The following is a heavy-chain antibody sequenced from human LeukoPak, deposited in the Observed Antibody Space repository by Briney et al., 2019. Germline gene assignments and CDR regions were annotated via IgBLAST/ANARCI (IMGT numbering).Heavy chain of an antibody. J-gene: IGHJ4*02. CDR2: ISYDGGTE. V-gene: IGHV3-30-3*01. Sequence: GGSLRLSCAASGFTFRNYPLHWVRQAPGKGLEWVALISYDGGTEDYADSVKGRFTISRDNSKNTLYLQMNSLRAEDTAVYYCAKVVDYDILTGYRFDYWGQGTLVTVSS. D-gene: IGHD3-9*01. CDR1: GFTFRNYP. CDR3: AKVVDYDILTGYRFDY.